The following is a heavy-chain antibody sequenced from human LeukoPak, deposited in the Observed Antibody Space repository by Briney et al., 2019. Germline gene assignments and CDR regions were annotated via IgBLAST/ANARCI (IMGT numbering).Heavy chain of an antibody. D-gene: IGHD4-17*01. CDR1: GGSISSSSYY. V-gene: IGHV4-39*07. CDR2: IYYSGST. J-gene: IGHJ4*02. Sequence: SETLSLTCTVSGGSISSSSYYWGWIRQPPGKGLEWIVSIYYSGSTYYNPSLKSRITISVDTSKNQFSLKLSSVTAADTAVYYCARGSTTVTYYWGQGTLVTVSS. CDR3: ARGSTTVTYY.